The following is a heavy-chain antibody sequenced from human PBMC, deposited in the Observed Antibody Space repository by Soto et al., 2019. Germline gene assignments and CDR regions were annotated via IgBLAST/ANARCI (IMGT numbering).Heavy chain of an antibody. J-gene: IGHJ6*02. CDR2: IWYDGSNK. D-gene: IGHD2-2*01. CDR1: GFTFSSYG. Sequence: PGGSLRLSCAASGFTFSSYGMHWVRQAPGKGLEWVAVIWYDGSNKYYADSVKGRFTISRDNSKNTLYLQMNSLRAEDTAVYYCAREGGDIVVVPAARVGDYGMDVWGQGTTVTVSS. V-gene: IGHV3-33*01. CDR3: AREGGDIVVVPAARVGDYGMDV.